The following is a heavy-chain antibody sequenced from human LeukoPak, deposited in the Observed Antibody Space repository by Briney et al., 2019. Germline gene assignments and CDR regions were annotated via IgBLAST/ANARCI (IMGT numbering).Heavy chain of an antibody. Sequence: GGSLRLSCAASGFTFSSYSMNWVRQAPGKGLEWVANIKQDGSEKYYVDSVKGRFTISRDNAKNSLYLQMNSLRAEDTAVYYCARRTAITYYYDSSGYYYPYYFDYWGQGTLVTVSS. D-gene: IGHD3-22*01. V-gene: IGHV3-7*01. CDR2: IKQDGSEK. CDR1: GFTFSSYS. CDR3: ARRTAITYYYDSSGYYYPYYFDY. J-gene: IGHJ4*02.